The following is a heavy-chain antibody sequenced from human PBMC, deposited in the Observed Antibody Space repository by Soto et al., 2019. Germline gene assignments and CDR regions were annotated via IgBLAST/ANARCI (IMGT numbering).Heavy chain of an antibody. V-gene: IGHV4-34*01. CDR1: GGSFSGYY. Sequence: SETLSLTCAVYGGSFSGYYWSWIRQPPGKGLEWIGEINHSGSTNYNPSLKSRVTISVDTSKNQFSLKLSSVTAADTAVYYCARGNSPSRELHLGELSTPVGGPSNINYYYYMDVWGKGTTVTVSS. CDR2: INHSGST. CDR3: ARGNSPSRELHLGELSTPVGGPSNINYYYYMDV. D-gene: IGHD3-16*02. J-gene: IGHJ6*03.